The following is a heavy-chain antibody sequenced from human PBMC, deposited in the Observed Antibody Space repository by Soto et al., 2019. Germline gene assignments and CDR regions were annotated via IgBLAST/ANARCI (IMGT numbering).Heavy chain of an antibody. V-gene: IGHV4-59*08. CDR3: ARADKIRYYDYVWGSYQLWYAFDI. J-gene: IGHJ3*02. CDR1: GGSISSYY. CDR2: IYYSDST. D-gene: IGHD3-16*02. Sequence: PSETLSLTCTVSGGSISSYYWSWIRQPPGKGLEWLGYIYYSDSTNYNPSFKSRVTISVDTSRNQFSLTLTSVTAADTAVYYCARADKIRYYDYVWGSYQLWYAFDIWGQGTMVTVSS.